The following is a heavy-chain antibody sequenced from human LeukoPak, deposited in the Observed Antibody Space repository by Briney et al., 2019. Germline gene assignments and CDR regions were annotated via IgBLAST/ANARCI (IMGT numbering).Heavy chain of an antibody. CDR2: IYYSGST. V-gene: IGHV4-59*01. D-gene: IGHD3-22*01. CDR3: ASRQTHIPYYYDSSGYAFDI. Sequence: SETLSLTCTVSGGSISSYYWSWIRQPPGKGLEWIGYIYYSGSTNYNPSLKSRVTISVDTSKNQFSLKLSSVTAADTAVYYCASRQTHIPYYYDSSGYAFDIWGQGTMVTVSS. J-gene: IGHJ3*02. CDR1: GGSISSYY.